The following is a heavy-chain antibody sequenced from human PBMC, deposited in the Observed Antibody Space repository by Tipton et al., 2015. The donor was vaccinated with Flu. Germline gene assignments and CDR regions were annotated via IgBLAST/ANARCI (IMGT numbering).Heavy chain of an antibody. Sequence: QVQLVQSGAEVKKPGASVKVSCKASGYTFTGYYMHWVRQAPGQGLEWMGRINPNSGGTNYAQKFQGRVTMTRDTSISTAYMELSRLRSDDTAVYYCAREDHYVTEEFDNYYYYGMDVWGQGTTVTVSS. V-gene: IGHV1-2*06. CDR3: AREDHYVTEEFDNYYYYGMDV. CDR1: GYTFTGYY. J-gene: IGHJ6*02. D-gene: IGHD3-16*01. CDR2: INPNSGGT.